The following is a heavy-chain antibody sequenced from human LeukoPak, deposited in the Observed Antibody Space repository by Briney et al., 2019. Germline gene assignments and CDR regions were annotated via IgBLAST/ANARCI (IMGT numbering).Heavy chain of an antibody. J-gene: IGHJ4*02. CDR3: ARDHGDSSGYYSLYYFDY. CDR1: GFTVGSNY. V-gene: IGHV3-66*02. Sequence: GGSLRLSCAASGFTVGSNYMSWVRQAPGKGLEWVSVIYSGGSTYYADSVKGRFTISRDNSKNTLYLQMNSLRAEDTAVYYCARDHGDSSGYYSLYYFDYWGQGTLVTVSS. CDR2: IYSGGST. D-gene: IGHD3-22*01.